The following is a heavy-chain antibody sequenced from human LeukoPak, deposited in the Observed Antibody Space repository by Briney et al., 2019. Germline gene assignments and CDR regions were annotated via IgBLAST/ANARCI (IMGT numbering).Heavy chain of an antibody. Sequence: GASVKVSCKASGYTFTGYYMHWVRQAPGQGLEWMGWINPNSGGTNYAQKFQGWVTMTRDTSISTAYMELSRLRSDDTAVYYCARDQKGDSSSWYNYYYGMDVWGQGTTVTVSS. CDR1: GYTFTGYY. CDR2: INPNSGGT. D-gene: IGHD6-13*01. J-gene: IGHJ6*02. V-gene: IGHV1-2*04. CDR3: ARDQKGDSSSWYNYYYGMDV.